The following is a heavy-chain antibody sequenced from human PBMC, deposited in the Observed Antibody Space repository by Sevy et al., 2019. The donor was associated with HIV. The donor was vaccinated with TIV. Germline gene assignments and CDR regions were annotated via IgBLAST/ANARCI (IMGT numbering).Heavy chain of an antibody. Sequence: ASVKVSCKASGYTFNMYGISWVRQAPGQGLEWMGWISAYSSDIEYRQMFRGRVTLTTDTSTNTAYMELRRLTSDDTAVYYCARRRPQGVVIIPGSGYHHGADLWGQGTMVTVSS. CDR1: GYTFNMYG. V-gene: IGHV1-18*04. CDR2: ISAYSSDI. D-gene: IGHD3-3*01. CDR3: ARRRPQGVVIIPGSGYHHGADL. J-gene: IGHJ6*02.